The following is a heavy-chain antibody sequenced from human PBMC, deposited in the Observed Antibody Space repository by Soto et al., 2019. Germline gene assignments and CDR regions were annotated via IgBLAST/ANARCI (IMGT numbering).Heavy chain of an antibody. CDR2: ISGSGGST. Sequence: GGSLRLSCAASGFTFINYARRWVRQAPGKGLEWVSAISGSGGSTYYADSVKGRFTISRDNSKNTLYLQMNSLRAEDTAVYYCARRGPGTYFDYWGQGTLVTVSS. V-gene: IGHV3-23*01. J-gene: IGHJ4*02. CDR3: ARRGPGTYFDY. D-gene: IGHD6-13*01. CDR1: GFTFINYA.